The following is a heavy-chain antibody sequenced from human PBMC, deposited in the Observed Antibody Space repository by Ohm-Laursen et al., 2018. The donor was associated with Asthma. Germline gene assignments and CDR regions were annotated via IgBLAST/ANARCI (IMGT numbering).Heavy chain of an antibody. CDR2: IYIRNT. V-gene: IGHV1-18*01. CDR1: AYILTSYA. J-gene: IGHJ4*02. D-gene: IGHD3-10*01. CDR3: VRDLVDRFDY. Sequence: SVKVSCKSSAYILTSYALSWVRQAPGQRPEWMGWIYIRNTNYAPRFRDRITLTTDASTNTAYMELRSLRSDDTAVYYCVRDLVDRFDYWGQGSLVIVSS.